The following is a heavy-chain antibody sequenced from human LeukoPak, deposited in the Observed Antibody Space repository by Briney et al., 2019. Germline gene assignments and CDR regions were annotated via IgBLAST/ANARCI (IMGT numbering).Heavy chain of an antibody. CDR3: ARIRDSRVPFDY. D-gene: IGHD2-15*01. CDR2: IGASGKYI. J-gene: IGHJ4*02. Sequence: GRSLRLSCAASGFTFTSYSLTWVRQAPGQGLEWVSYIGASGKYIHHADSVKGRFSISRDNAKNTVFLQMNSLAVEDTAIYYCARIRDSRVPFDYWGQGTLVTVSS. CDR1: GFTFTSYS. V-gene: IGHV3-21*05.